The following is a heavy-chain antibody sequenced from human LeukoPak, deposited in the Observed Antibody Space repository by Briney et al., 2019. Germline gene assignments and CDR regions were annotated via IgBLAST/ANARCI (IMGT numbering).Heavy chain of an antibody. CDR3: AKDLYSSSSYFDY. CDR2: ISASGGSA. CDR1: GFTFSSYA. J-gene: IGHJ4*02. Sequence: PGGSLRLSCAASGFTFSSYAMSWVRQAPGKGLEWVSTISASGGSAYYADSVKGRFTISRDDSKNTLHLQMNSLRAEDTAVYYCAKDLYSSSSYFDYWGQGTLVTVSS. D-gene: IGHD6-6*01. V-gene: IGHV3-23*01.